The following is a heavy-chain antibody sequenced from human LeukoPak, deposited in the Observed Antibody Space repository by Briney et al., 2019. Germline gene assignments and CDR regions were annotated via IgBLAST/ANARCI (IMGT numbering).Heavy chain of an antibody. V-gene: IGHV3-30-3*01. CDR3: ARDPNGDYEGY. J-gene: IGHJ4*02. D-gene: IGHD4-17*01. CDR1: GFTFSSYA. CDR2: ISYDGSNK. Sequence: SGGSLRLSCAASGFTFSSYAMHWVRQAPGKGLEWVAVISYDGSNKYYADSVKGRFTISRDNSKNTLYLQMNSLRAEDTAVYYCARDPNGDYEGYWGQGTLVTVSS.